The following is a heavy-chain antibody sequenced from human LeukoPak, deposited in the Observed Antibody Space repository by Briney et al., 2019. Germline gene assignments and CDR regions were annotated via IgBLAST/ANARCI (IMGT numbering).Heavy chain of an antibody. CDR1: GFTFSSYW. J-gene: IGHJ4*02. CDR2: ISGSGGST. Sequence: GGSLRLSCAASGFTFSSYWMSWVRQAPGKGLEWVSAISGSGGSTYYADSVKGRFTISRDNSKNTLYLQMNSLRAEDTAVYYCAKGLDIAAAGTGDYWGQGTLVTVSS. D-gene: IGHD6-13*01. V-gene: IGHV3-23*01. CDR3: AKGLDIAAAGTGDY.